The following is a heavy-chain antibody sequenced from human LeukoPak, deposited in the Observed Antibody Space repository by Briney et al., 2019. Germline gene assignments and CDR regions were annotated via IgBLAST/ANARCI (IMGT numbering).Heavy chain of an antibody. J-gene: IGHJ4*02. Sequence: PGRSLRLSCAASGFTFSSYGMHWVRQAPGKGLEWVAVISYDGSNKYYADSVKGRFTISRDNSKNTLYLQMNSLRAEDTAVYYCAKDEVLAAQTVEWELDYWGQGTLVTVSS. CDR2: ISYDGSNK. D-gene: IGHD1-26*01. CDR3: AKDEVLAAQTVEWELDY. V-gene: IGHV3-30*18. CDR1: GFTFSSYG.